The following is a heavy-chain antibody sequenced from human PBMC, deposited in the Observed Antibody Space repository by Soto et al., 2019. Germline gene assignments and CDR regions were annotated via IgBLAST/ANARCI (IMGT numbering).Heavy chain of an antibody. V-gene: IGHV4-34*01. CDR3: AREGGVLRFLESDYDGMDV. CDR2: INHSGST. Sequence: SETLSLTCAVYGGSFSGYYWSWIRPPPGEGLEWSGEINHSGSTNYNPSLKSRVTISVDTSKNQFSLKLSSVTAADTAVYYCAREGGVLRFLESDYDGMDVWGQGTTVTVSS. J-gene: IGHJ6*02. CDR1: GGSFSGYY. D-gene: IGHD3-3*01.